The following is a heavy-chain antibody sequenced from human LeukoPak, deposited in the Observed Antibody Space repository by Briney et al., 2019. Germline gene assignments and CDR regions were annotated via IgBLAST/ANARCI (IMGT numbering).Heavy chain of an antibody. CDR1: GGSISSSSYY. J-gene: IGHJ3*02. CDR3: ARGRGDYVWGSYRSDAFDI. D-gene: IGHD3-16*02. Sequence: PSETLSLTCTVSGGSISSSSYYWGWIRQPPGKGLEWIGSIYYSGSTYYNPSLKSRVTISVDTSKNQFSLKLSSVTAADTAVYYCARGRGDYVWGSYRSDAFDIWGKGTTVTISS. V-gene: IGHV4-39*07. CDR2: IYYSGST.